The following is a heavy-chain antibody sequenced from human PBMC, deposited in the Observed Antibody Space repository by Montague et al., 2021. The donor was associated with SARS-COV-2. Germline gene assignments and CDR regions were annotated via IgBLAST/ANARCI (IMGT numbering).Heavy chain of an antibody. D-gene: IGHD6-13*01. V-gene: IGHV4-59*08. CDR3: ARGKEGYTSSWYLDY. CDR1: GGSISSYY. Sequence: SETLSLTCTVSGGSISSYYWSWIRQPPGRALEWIGYIYYSGSTNYNPSLKSRVTISVDTSKNQFSLKLSSVTAADTAVYYCARGKEGYTSSWYLDYWRQGTLVTVSS. J-gene: IGHJ4*02. CDR2: IYYSGST.